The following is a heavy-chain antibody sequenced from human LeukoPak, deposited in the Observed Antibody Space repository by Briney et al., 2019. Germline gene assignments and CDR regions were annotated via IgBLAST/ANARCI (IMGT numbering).Heavy chain of an antibody. CDR2: ISSSSSYI. J-gene: IGHJ5*02. Sequence: GGSLRLSCAASGFTFSSYSMNWVRQAPGKGLEWVSSISSSSSYIYYADSVKGRFTISRDNAKNSLYLQMNSLRAEDTAVYYCARDSVLGGYYQGWFDPWGQGTLVTVSS. CDR1: GFTFSSYS. CDR3: ARDSVLGGYYQGWFDP. D-gene: IGHD3-22*01. V-gene: IGHV3-21*01.